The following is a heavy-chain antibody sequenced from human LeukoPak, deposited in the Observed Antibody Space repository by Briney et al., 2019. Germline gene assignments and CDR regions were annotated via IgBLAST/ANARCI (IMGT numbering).Heavy chain of an antibody. CDR2: IFGSGTNT. V-gene: IGHV3-23*01. Sequence: PGGSLRLSCAASGFTFSKYAMTWVRQAPGKGLEWISAIFGSGTNTYYADSVKGRFTISRDNSKNTLYLQMNSVRAEDTAVYYCAKDYSGYSSGWFDYWGQGTLVTVSS. D-gene: IGHD6-19*01. CDR3: AKDYSGYSSGWFDY. J-gene: IGHJ4*02. CDR1: GFTFSKYA.